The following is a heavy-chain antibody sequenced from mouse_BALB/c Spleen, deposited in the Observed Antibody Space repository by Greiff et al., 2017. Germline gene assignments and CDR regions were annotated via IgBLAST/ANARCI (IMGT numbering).Heavy chain of an antibody. J-gene: IGHJ2*01. Sequence: QVQLQQSGAELMKPGASVKISCKATGYTFSSYWIEWVKQRPGHGLEWIGEILPGSGSTNYNEKFKGKATFTADTSSNTAYMQLSSLTSEDSAVYYCARRRDGNYYFDYWGQGTTLTVSS. D-gene: IGHD2-1*01. CDR3: ARRRDGNYYFDY. V-gene: IGHV1-9*01. CDR2: ILPGSGST. CDR1: GYTFSSYW.